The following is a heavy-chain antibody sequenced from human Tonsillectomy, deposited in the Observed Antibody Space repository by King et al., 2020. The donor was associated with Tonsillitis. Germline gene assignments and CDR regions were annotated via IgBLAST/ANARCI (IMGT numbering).Heavy chain of an antibody. CDR3: AKGFYGSDDTFDY. J-gene: IGHJ4*02. D-gene: IGHD2-15*01. CDR1: GFTFSSYA. V-gene: IGHV3-23*04. CDR2: ISGSGVCT. Sequence: VQLVESGGGLVQPGGSLRLSCAASGFTFSSYAMSWVRQAPGKGLEWVSAISGSGVCTYYADSVGGRFTISRDNSKNTLYLQMNSLRAEDTAVYYCAKGFYGSDDTFDYWGQGTLVTVSS.